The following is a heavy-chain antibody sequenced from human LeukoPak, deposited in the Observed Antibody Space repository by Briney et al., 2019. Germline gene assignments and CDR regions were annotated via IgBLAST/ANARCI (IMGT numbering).Heavy chain of an antibody. CDR3: ARDGPYGSGSYDYFDY. Sequence: SETLSLTCTVSGGSISSGSYYWSWIRQPAGKGLEWIGRIYTSGSTNYNPSLKSRVTMSVDTSKNQFSLKLSSVTAADTAVYYCARDGPYGSGSYDYFDYWGQGTLVTVSS. J-gene: IGHJ4*02. CDR2: IYTSGST. V-gene: IGHV4-61*02. D-gene: IGHD3-10*01. CDR1: GGSISSGSYY.